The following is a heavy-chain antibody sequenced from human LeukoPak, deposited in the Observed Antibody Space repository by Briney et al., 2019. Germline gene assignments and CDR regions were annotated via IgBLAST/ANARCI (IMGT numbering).Heavy chain of an antibody. Sequence: SETLSLTCAVYGGSFSSYYWGWIREPPGKGLEWIGSIYYSGSTYYNPSLKSRVTISVATSKNQFSLKLSSVTAADTAVYYCARHVLRYFDWLPHYYYYMDVWGKGTTVTISS. CDR3: ARHVLRYFDWLPHYYYYMDV. V-gene: IGHV4-39*01. CDR1: GGSFSSYY. CDR2: IYYSGST. D-gene: IGHD3-9*01. J-gene: IGHJ6*03.